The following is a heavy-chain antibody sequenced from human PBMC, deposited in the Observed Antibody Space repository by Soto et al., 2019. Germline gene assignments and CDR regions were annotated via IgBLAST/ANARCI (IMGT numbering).Heavy chain of an antibody. J-gene: IGHJ5*02. CDR2: IYYSGST. CDR1: GGSISSYN. V-gene: IGHV4-59*01. CDR3: ARGVAVAGTVDWFDP. D-gene: IGHD6-19*01. Sequence: QVQLQESGPGLVKPSETLSLTCTVSGGSISSYNWSWIRQPPGKGLEWIGYIYYSGSTNYNPSLKSRVTISVDTSKNQFSLKLSSVTAADTAVYYCARGVAVAGTVDWFDPWGQGTLVTVSS.